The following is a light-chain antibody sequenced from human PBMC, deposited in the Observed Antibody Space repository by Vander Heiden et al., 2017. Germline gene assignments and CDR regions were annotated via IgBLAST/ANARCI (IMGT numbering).Light chain of an antibody. V-gene: IGKV3-11*01. CDR2: DAS. CDR3: QQRSNWPLT. J-gene: IGKJ4*01. Sequence: EIVLTQSPATLSLSPGERATLSCRASQSVSRFLAWYQQKPGQAPRLLICDASNRATGIPVRFRGSGSGTDFILTISSLEPENFAVYYCQQRSNWPLTFGRGTKVEIK. CDR1: QSVSRF.